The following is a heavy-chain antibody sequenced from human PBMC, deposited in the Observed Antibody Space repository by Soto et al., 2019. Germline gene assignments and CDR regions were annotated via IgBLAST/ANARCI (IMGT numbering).Heavy chain of an antibody. Sequence: SETLSLTCAVYGGSFSGYYWSWIRQPPGKGLEWIGYIYYSGSTYYNPSLKSRVTISVDTSKNQFSLKLSSVTAADTAVYYCARDGDGSGSSVGYFDLWGRGTLVTVSS. V-gene: IGHV4-34*09. J-gene: IGHJ2*01. D-gene: IGHD3-10*01. CDR2: IYYSGST. CDR1: GGSFSGYY. CDR3: ARDGDGSGSSVGYFDL.